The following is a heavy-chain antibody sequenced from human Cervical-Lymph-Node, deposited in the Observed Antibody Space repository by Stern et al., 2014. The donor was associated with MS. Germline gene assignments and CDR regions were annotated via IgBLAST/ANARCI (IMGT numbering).Heavy chain of an antibody. V-gene: IGHV3-30-3*01. Sequence: QVQLVESGGGVVQPGRSLRLSCAASGFTFSSYAMHWVRQAPGKGLEWVAVISYDGSNKYYADSVKGRFTISRDNSKNTLYLQMNSLRAEDTAVYYCARDSYYDSSGYYPNWFDPWGQGTLVTVSS. J-gene: IGHJ5*02. CDR2: ISYDGSNK. CDR3: ARDSYYDSSGYYPNWFDP. D-gene: IGHD3-22*01. CDR1: GFTFSSYA.